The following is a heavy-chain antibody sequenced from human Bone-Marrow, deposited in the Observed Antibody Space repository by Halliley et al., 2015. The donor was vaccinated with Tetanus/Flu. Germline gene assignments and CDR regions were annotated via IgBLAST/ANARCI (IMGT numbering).Heavy chain of an antibody. D-gene: IGHD1-26*01. CDR1: DGSISTYY. CDR3: ARDRGGLWYFDL. CDR2: IYHSGST. Sequence: LSLTCTVSDGSISTYYWSWIRQPPGKGLEWIANIYHSGSTMYNPSLKSRVTISVDTPKNQFSLKLTSVTAADTAVYYCARDRGGLWYFDLWGRGTLVTVSS. J-gene: IGHJ2*01. V-gene: IGHV4-59*01.